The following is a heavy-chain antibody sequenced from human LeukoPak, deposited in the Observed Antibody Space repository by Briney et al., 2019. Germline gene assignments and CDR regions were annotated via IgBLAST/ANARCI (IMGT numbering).Heavy chain of an antibody. J-gene: IGHJ4*02. V-gene: IGHV3-23*01. Sequence: GGSLRLSCTVSGFTFSTYAMTWVRQAPGEGLEWVSTISGSGSGTYYADSAKGRFTISRDNSKDTLYLQMNSLRADDTAVYYCAKTMTTQHFDYWGQGTLVTVSS. CDR2: ISGSGSGT. D-gene: IGHD4-11*01. CDR3: AKTMTTQHFDY. CDR1: GFTFSTYA.